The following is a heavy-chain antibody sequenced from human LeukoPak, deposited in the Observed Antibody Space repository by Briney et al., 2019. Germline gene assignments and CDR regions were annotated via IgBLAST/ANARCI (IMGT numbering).Heavy chain of an antibody. D-gene: IGHD6-19*01. CDR1: GFTFNNYA. Sequence: PGGSLRLSCAASGFTFNNYAMNWVRQAPGKGLEWVSSISESGGTTDYADSVKGRFTISRDNSKNTLYLQMNSLRAEDTAVYYCARQWLVNGWGQGTLVTVSS. V-gene: IGHV3-23*01. CDR2: ISESGGTT. J-gene: IGHJ4*02. CDR3: ARQWLVNG.